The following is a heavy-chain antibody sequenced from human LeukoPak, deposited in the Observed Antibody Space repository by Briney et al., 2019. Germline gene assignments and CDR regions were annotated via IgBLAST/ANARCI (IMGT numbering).Heavy chain of an antibody. CDR3: ARDQWAYGSGSYPGNFDY. D-gene: IGHD3-10*01. J-gene: IGHJ4*02. Sequence: PGGSLRLSCAASGFTFSSYSLNWVRQAPGKGLEWVSYISSSGSTIYYADSVKGRFTISRDNAKNSLYLQMNSLRAEDTAVYYRARDQWAYGSGSYPGNFDYWGQGTLVTVSS. CDR1: GFTFSSYS. CDR2: ISSSGSTI. V-gene: IGHV3-48*04.